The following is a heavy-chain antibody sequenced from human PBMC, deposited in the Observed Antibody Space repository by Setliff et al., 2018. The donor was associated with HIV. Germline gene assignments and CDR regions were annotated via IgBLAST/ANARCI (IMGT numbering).Heavy chain of an antibody. CDR2: INPNSGGT. CDR1: GYTFTGYY. Sequence: ASVKVSCKASGYTFTGYYMHWVRQAPGQGLEWMGWINPNSGGTTYAQKFQGRVTMTRDTSISTAYMELSRLRSDDTAVYYCARGVQSPPHYSYYYMDVWGEGTMVTVSS. J-gene: IGHJ6*03. V-gene: IGHV1-2*02. D-gene: IGHD3-3*01. CDR3: ARGVQSPPHYSYYYMDV.